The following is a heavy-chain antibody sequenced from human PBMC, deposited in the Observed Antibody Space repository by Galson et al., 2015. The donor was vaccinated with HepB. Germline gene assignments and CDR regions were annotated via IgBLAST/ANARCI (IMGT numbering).Heavy chain of an antibody. J-gene: IGHJ4*02. V-gene: IGHV3-48*02. CDR2: ISSSSSTI. CDR3: ARDPYSSGWYLSSYWDY. Sequence: SLRLSCAASGFTFSSYSMNWVRQAPGKGLEWVSYISSSSSTIYYADSVKGRFTISRDNAKNSLYLQMNSLRDEDTAVYYCARDPYSSGWYLSSYWDYWGQGTLVTVSS. D-gene: IGHD6-19*01. CDR1: GFTFSSYS.